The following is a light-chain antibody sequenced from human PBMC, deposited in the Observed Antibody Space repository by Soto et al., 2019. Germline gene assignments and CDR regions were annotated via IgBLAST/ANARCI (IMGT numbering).Light chain of an antibody. Sequence: AIQATQSPSSLSASVGDRVTITCLASQDIRGALAWYQQKPGKPPKLLIYDVSTLENGVPSRFSGDSSGTQFTLTISGLQPEDFGTYYCQQFNSYPVTFGHGTRLDIK. CDR3: QQFNSYPVT. J-gene: IGKJ5*01. CDR2: DVS. V-gene: IGKV1-13*02. CDR1: QDIRGA.